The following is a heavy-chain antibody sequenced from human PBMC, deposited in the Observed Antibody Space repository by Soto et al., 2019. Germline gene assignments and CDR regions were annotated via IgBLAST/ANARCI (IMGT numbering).Heavy chain of an antibody. J-gene: IGHJ6*02. CDR2: IYYSGST. CDR1: GGSISSGDYY. Sequence: PSETLSLTCTVSGGSISSGDYYWSWIRQPPGKGLEWIGYIYYSGSTYYNPSLKSRVTISVDTSKNQFSLKLSSVTAADTAVYYCARAAGYYYGMDVWGQGTTVTVS. CDR3: ARAAGYYYGMDV. V-gene: IGHV4-30-4*01.